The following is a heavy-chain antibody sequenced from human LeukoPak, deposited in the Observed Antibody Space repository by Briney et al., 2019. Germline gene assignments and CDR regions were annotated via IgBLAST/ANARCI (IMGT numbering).Heavy chain of an antibody. Sequence: SEXLXXXXTVXGGSFSSYYWXWIRQPAGKGLEXIGRIYTSGSTNYNPSLKSRVTMSVDTSKNHFSLKLSSVPAADTAVYYCARVATIESNWFHPWGQGTLVTVSS. D-gene: IGHD1-26*01. V-gene: IGHV4-4*07. J-gene: IGHJ5*02. CDR3: ARVATIESNWFHP. CDR2: IYTSGST. CDR1: GGSFSSYY.